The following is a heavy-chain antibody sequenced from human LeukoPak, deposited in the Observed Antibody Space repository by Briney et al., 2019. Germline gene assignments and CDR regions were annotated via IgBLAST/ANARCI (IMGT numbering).Heavy chain of an antibody. D-gene: IGHD3-3*01. J-gene: IGHJ4*02. V-gene: IGHV3-23*01. CDR2: ISGSGGST. CDR1: GFTFSSYA. CDR3: ARVFWSYHHFDY. Sequence: GGSLRLSCAASGFTFSSYAMSWVRQAPGKGLEWVSSISGSGGSTNYADSVKGRFTISRDKSKNTLYLQMNSLRAEDTAVYYCARVFWSYHHFDYWGQGTLVTVSS.